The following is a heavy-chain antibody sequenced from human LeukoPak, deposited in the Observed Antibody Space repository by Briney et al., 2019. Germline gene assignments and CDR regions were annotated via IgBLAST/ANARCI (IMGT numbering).Heavy chain of an antibody. Sequence: PSETLSLTCTVSGGSVSSSSSYWGWIRQPPGKGLEWIGSIYYSGNTYYNPSLKSRVTISVDTSKNQFSLKLTSVTAADTAVYYCAHFKGGSFDFWGQGTMVTVSS. J-gene: IGHJ3*01. V-gene: IGHV4-39*01. CDR3: AHFKGGSFDF. CDR1: GGSVSSSSSY. CDR2: IYYSGNT. D-gene: IGHD1-26*01.